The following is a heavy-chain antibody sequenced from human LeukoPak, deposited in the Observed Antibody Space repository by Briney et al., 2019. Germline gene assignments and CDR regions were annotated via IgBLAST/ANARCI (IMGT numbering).Heavy chain of an antibody. Sequence: SETLSLTCDVSGSSVNSDQYWGWMRHSPGAGLEWIGSVHQTGSPYYNPSLGSRVSLSIDSTKNSFSPRLTSVTAADTAVYYCAMLRLGELSLLANAYDIWGQGTVVIVSS. D-gene: IGHD3-16*02. CDR3: AMLRLGELSLLANAYDI. CDR1: GSSVNSDQY. J-gene: IGHJ3*02. CDR2: VHQTGSP. V-gene: IGHV4-38-2*01.